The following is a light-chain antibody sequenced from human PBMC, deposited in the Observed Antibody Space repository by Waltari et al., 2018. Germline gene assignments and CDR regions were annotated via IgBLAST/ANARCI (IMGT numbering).Light chain of an antibody. CDR2: EGS. CDR3: CSYAGSSTLV. J-gene: IGLJ3*02. CDR1: SSDVGRSNL. Sequence: QSALTQPASVSGSPGQSITISCPATSSDVGRSNLFSWYQQHPGKAPKLMIYEGSKRRSGVSNRFSGSKSGNTASLTISGLQAEDEADYYCCSYAGSSTLVFGGGTKLTVL. V-gene: IGLV2-23*01.